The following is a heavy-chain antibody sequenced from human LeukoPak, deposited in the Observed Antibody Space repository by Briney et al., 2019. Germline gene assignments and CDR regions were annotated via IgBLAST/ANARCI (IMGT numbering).Heavy chain of an antibody. V-gene: IGHV3-21*06. J-gene: IGHJ1*01. D-gene: IGHD4-17*01. CDR2: ISSRSTYR. CDR1: GFTFSDYS. CDR3: ARDMTTATTCYLQH. Sequence: GGSLRLSCAASGFTFSDYSMNRVRQAPGKGLEWVSSISSRSTYRYYADSVKGRFTISRDNAKNSLCLQTNSLRAEDTAVYYCARDMTTATTCYLQHWGQGTLVTVSS.